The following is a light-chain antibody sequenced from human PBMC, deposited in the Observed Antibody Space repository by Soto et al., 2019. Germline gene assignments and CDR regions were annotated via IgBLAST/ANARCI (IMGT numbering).Light chain of an antibody. Sequence: AIPMTQSPSSLSASVGDRVTITCRASQGIRSDLAWYQKKSGNAPKLLIYAASSLQSGVPSRFSGSGFGSDFTLTISSLQPEDFASYSCLQDYGYPRTFGQGTSVEI. V-gene: IGKV1-6*01. CDR1: QGIRSD. CDR3: LQDYGYPRT. CDR2: AAS. J-gene: IGKJ1*01.